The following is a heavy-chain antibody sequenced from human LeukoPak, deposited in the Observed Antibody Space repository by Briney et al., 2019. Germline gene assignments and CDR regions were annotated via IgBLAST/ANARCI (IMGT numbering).Heavy chain of an antibody. V-gene: IGHV3-9*01. CDR3: ARDWQKWTESLKNWFDP. Sequence: GRSLRLSCAASGFTFDDYAMHWVRQAPGKGLEWVSGISWNSGSIGYADSVKGRFTISRDNAKNSLYLQMTSLTAEDTVIYYCARDWQKWTESLKNWFDPWGQGTLVTVSS. J-gene: IGHJ5*02. CDR1: GFTFDDYA. CDR2: ISWNSGSI. D-gene: IGHD3/OR15-3a*01.